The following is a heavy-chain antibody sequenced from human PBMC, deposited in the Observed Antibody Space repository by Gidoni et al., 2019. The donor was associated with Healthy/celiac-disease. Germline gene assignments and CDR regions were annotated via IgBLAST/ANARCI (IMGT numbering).Heavy chain of an antibody. Sequence: GLEWIGSIYYSGSTYYNPSPKSRVTISVDTSKNQFSLKLSSVTAADTAVYYCARFSAPVAAYHDAFDIWGQGTMVTVSS. D-gene: IGHD6-19*01. CDR2: IYYSGST. V-gene: IGHV4-39*01. CDR3: ARFSAPVAAYHDAFDI. J-gene: IGHJ3*02.